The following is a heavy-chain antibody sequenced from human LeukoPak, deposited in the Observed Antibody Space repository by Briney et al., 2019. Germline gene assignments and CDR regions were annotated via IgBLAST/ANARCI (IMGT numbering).Heavy chain of an antibody. CDR3: ANHLTRYFDRLFGHKYYFDY. Sequence: PGGSLRLSCAASGFTVSSNYMSWVRQAPGKGLEWVSVIYSGGSTYYADSVKGRFTISRDNSQNTLYLQMNSLRAEDTAVYYCANHLTRYFDRLFGHKYYFDYWGQGTLVTVSS. V-gene: IGHV3-66*01. CDR2: IYSGGST. J-gene: IGHJ4*02. CDR1: GFTVSSNY. D-gene: IGHD3-9*01.